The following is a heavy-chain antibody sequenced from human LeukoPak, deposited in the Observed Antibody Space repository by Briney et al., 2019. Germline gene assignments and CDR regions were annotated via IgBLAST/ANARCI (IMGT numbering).Heavy chain of an antibody. V-gene: IGHV4-38-2*02. D-gene: IGHD3-9*01. CDR3: ARVDDILTGYSFDY. Sequence: SEALSLTCTVSGYSISGGYYWGWIRQPPGKGLEWIGTIYHGGSTYYNPSLESRVTISLDTSKNQFSLRLSSVTAADTAVYYCARVDDILTGYSFDYWGQGSLVTVSS. CDR1: GYSISGGYY. J-gene: IGHJ4*02. CDR2: IYHGGST.